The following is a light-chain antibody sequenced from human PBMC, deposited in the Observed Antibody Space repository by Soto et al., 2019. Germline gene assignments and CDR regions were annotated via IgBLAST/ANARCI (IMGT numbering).Light chain of an antibody. CDR1: QSVSSSY. CDR3: QQYCSSYT. Sequence: EIVLTQSPGTLSLSPAERATLSCRASQSVSSSYLAWYQQKPVQAPRLLIYGASSRATGIPDRFSGSGSGTDFTLTISILEPEHFAVYYCQQYCSSYTFGQGTKLEIK. J-gene: IGKJ2*01. CDR2: GAS. V-gene: IGKV3-20*01.